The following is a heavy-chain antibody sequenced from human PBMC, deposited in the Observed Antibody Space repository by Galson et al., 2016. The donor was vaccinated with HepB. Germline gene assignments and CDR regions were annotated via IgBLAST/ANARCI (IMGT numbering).Heavy chain of an antibody. CDR1: GFTFSDYY. CDR3: AKVQLRGSSGWSDY. Sequence: SLSLSCAASGFTFSDYYMNWIRQAPGKGLEWVSYISGSSSYTIYADSVKGRFTISRDNAKNSLYLQMNSLRAEDTAVYYCAKVQLRGSSGWSDYWGQGTLVTVSS. J-gene: IGHJ4*02. D-gene: IGHD6-19*01. CDR2: ISGSSSYT. V-gene: IGHV3-11*05.